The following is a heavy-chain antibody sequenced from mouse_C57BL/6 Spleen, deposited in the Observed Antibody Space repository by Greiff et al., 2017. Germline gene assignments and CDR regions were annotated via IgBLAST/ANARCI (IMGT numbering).Heavy chain of an antibody. Sequence: QVQLQQPGAELVRPGSSVKLSCKASGYTFTSYWMDWVKQRPGQGLEWIGNIYPSDSETHYNQKFKDKATLTVDKSSSTAYMQLSSLTSEDSAVYYCAGGGTPYFDVWGTGTTVTVSS. V-gene: IGHV1-61*01. J-gene: IGHJ1*03. CDR1: GYTFTSYW. CDR2: IYPSDSET. CDR3: AGGGTPYFDV. D-gene: IGHD2-14*01.